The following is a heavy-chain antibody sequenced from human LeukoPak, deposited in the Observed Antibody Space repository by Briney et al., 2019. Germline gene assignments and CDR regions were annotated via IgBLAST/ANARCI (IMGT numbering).Heavy chain of an antibody. CDR1: GGSISSGSYY. CDR3: ARQSGDYYDSSGYYYYFDY. V-gene: IGHV4-61*02. CDR2: IYTSGST. Sequence: PSETLSLTCTVSGGSISSGSYYWSWIRQPAGKGLEWIGRIYTSGSTNYNPSLKSRVTISVDTSKNQFSLKLSSVTAADTAVYYCARQSGDYYDSSGYYYYFDYWGQGTLVTVSS. D-gene: IGHD3-22*01. J-gene: IGHJ4*02.